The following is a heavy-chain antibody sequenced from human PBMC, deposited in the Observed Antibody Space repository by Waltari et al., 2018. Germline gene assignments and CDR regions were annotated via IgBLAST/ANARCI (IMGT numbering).Heavy chain of an antibody. D-gene: IGHD6-19*01. V-gene: IGHV3-7*01. Sequence: EVQLLQSGGGLVQPGGSRRLSCAASGFTLSSFWMNWVRQTPGKGLEWVAGIKQDGSEKYYADSVKGRFTISRDNAKNSLYLQMNSLRAEDTAVYYCATSGWYCFDYWGQGTLVTVSS. CDR1: GFTLSSFW. CDR3: ATSGWYCFDY. J-gene: IGHJ4*02. CDR2: IKQDGSEK.